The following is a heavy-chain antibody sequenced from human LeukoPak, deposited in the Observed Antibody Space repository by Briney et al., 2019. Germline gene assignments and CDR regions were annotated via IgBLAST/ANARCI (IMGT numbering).Heavy chain of an antibody. CDR3: ARFSSFGGGDS. CDR1: GGSFSGYY. D-gene: IGHD2-21*02. J-gene: IGHJ4*02. V-gene: IGHV4-34*01. Sequence: PSETLSLTCAVYGGSFSGYYWSWIRQPPGKGREWIGEINHSGSTNYNPSLKSRVTISVDTSKNQFSLKLSSVTAADTAVYYCARFSSFGGGDSWGQGTLVTVSS. CDR2: INHSGST.